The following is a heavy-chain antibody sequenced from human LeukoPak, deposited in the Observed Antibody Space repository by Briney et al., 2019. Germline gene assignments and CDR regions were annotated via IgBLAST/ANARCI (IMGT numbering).Heavy chain of an antibody. D-gene: IGHD3-3*01. CDR1: GFTFSSYW. Sequence: PGGSLRLSCAASGFTFSSYWMSWVRQAPGKGLEWVANIKQDGSEKYYVDSVKGRFTISRDNAKNSLYLQMNSLRAEDTAVYYCARVYDFWSGYYPLGDWGQGTLVTVSS. V-gene: IGHV3-7*01. CDR3: ARVYDFWSGYYPLGD. J-gene: IGHJ4*02. CDR2: IKQDGSEK.